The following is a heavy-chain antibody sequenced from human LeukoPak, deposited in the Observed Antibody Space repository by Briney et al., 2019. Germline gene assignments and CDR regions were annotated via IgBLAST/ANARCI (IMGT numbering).Heavy chain of an antibody. CDR2: INHSGST. V-gene: IGHV4-34*01. J-gene: IGHJ4*02. D-gene: IGHD3-10*01. CDR1: GGSFSGYY. Sequence: PSETLSLTCAVYGGSFSGYYWSWIRQPPGKGLEWIGEINHSGSTNYNPSLKGRVTISVDTSKNQFSLKLSSVTAADTAVYYCARKKVLLWFGRPPFFDYWGQGTLVTVSS. CDR3: ARKKVLLWFGRPPFFDY.